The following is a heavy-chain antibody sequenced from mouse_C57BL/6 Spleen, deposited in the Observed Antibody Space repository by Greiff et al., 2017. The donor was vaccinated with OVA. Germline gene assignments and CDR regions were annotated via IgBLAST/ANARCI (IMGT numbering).Heavy chain of an antibody. CDR3: ARRGNEMCCIDY. V-gene: IGHV1-69*01. J-gene: IGHJ2*01. D-gene: IGHD2-1*01. Sequence: QVQLQQPGAELVMPGASVKLSCKASGYTFTSYWMHGVKQRPGQGLEWIGEIDPSESYSNNNQKYKNKTTLTVNKTTNTDNKKNNSQTTKDSADYYCARRGNEMCCIDYWGQGTTLTVSS. CDR1: GYTFTSYW. CDR2: IDPSESYS.